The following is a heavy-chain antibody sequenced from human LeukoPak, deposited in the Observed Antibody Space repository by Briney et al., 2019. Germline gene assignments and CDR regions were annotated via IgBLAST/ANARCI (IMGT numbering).Heavy chain of an antibody. D-gene: IGHD5-24*01. CDR1: GGSISSYY. CDR2: IYYSGST. V-gene: IGHV4-59*01. Sequence: SETLSLTCTVSGGSISSYYWSWIRQPPGKGLEWIGYIYYSGSTNYNPSLKSRVTISVDTSKNQFSLKLSSVTAADTAVYYCARARDGYPFDYWGQGTLFTVSS. J-gene: IGHJ4*02. CDR3: ARARDGYPFDY.